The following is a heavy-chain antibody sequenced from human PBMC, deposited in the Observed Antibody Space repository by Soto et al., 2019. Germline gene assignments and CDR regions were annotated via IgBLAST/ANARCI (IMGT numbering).Heavy chain of an antibody. J-gene: IGHJ6*03. Sequence: QVQLQESGPGLVKASQTLSLTCTVSGGSISSGGYYWSWIRQHPGKGLEWIGYIYYSGSTYYNPSLKSRVTISVDTSKNQFSLKLSSVTAADTAVYYCARRSSTSPAASRDYYYYYYYMDVWGTGTTVTVSS. D-gene: IGHD2-2*01. V-gene: IGHV4-31*03. CDR3: ARRSSTSPAASRDYYYYYYYMDV. CDR1: GGSISSGGYY. CDR2: IYYSGST.